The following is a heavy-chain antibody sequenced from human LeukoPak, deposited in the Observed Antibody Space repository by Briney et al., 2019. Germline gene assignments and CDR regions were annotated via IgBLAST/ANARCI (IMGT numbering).Heavy chain of an antibody. D-gene: IGHD3-9*01. J-gene: IGHJ3*02. CDR3: ASADYDMAFDI. CDR2: IYYSGST. Sequence: SQTLSLTCTVSGGSISSGGYYWSWIRQHPGKGLEWIGYIYYSGSTDYNPSLKSRFTMSVDTSKNQFSLKLSSVTAADTAVYYCASADYDMAFDIWGQGTMVTVSS. V-gene: IGHV4-31*03. CDR1: GGSISSGGYY.